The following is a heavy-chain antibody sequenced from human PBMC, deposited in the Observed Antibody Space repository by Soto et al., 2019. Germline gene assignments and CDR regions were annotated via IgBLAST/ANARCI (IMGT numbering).Heavy chain of an antibody. CDR2: IYYSGST. CDR1: GGSVSSGSYY. Sequence: SETLSLTCTVSGGSVSSGSYYWSWIRQPPGKGLEWIGYIYYSGSTNYNPSLKSRVTISVDTSKNQFSLKLSSVTAADTAVYYCARDRGSGMDVWGQGTRVTFSS. J-gene: IGHJ6*02. D-gene: IGHD3-16*01. V-gene: IGHV4-61*01. CDR3: ARDRGSGMDV.